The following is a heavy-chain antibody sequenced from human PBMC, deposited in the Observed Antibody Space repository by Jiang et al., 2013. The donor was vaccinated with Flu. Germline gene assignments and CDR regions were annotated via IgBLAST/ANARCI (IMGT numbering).Heavy chain of an antibody. D-gene: IGHD2-15*01. Sequence: GLVKPSETLSLTCTVSGGSISSYYWSWIRQPPGKGLEWIGYIHYSGSTNYNPSLKSRVTISVDTSKNQFSLKLSSVTAADTAVYYCARGGGGSCYRCFDYWGQGTQVTVSS. V-gene: IGHV4-59*12. CDR3: ARGGGGSCYRCFDY. J-gene: IGHJ4*02. CDR2: IHYSGST. CDR1: GGSISSYY.